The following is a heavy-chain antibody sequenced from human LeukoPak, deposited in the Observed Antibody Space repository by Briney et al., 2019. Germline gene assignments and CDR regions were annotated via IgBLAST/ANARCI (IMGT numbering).Heavy chain of an antibody. D-gene: IGHD2-15*01. CDR1: GYTFTGHY. V-gene: IGHV1-2*02. Sequence: ASVKVSCKASGYTFTGHYMHWVRQAPGQGLEWMGWINPNTDVTKYAQKFQGRVTMTRDTSISTAYMEVSRLGSDDTALYYCARDGGYCSGGNCEAKIDYWGQGTLVTVSS. CDR2: INPNTDVT. J-gene: IGHJ4*02. CDR3: ARDGGYCSGGNCEAKIDY.